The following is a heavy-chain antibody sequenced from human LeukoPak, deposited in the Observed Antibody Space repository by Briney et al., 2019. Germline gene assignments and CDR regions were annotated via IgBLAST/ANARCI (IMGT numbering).Heavy chain of an antibody. CDR3: ARGGSSGYYYVRAFDY. V-gene: IGHV3-23*01. D-gene: IGHD3-22*01. CDR1: GFTFNCA. CDR2: ISGSGGST. Sequence: GGSLRLSCAASGFTFNCAMSWVRQAPGKGLEWVSSISGSGGSTYYADSVKGRFTISRDNAKNTLYLQMNSLRAEDTAVYYCARGGSSGYYYVRAFDYWGQGTLVTVSS. J-gene: IGHJ4*02.